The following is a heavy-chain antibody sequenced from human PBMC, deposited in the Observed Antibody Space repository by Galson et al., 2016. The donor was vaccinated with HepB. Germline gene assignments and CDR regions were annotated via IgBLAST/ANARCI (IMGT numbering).Heavy chain of an antibody. CDR3: ARYSQAMNFDY. CDR2: IYYSGST. D-gene: IGHD2-15*01. J-gene: IGHJ4*02. Sequence: SETLSLTCTVSGGPFSSSSFYWGWIRQPPGKGLEWIGSIYYSGSTYYNPSLKSRVTISVHTSKNQFSLKLSSVTAADTAMYYCARYSQAMNFDYWGQGTLVTVSS. CDR1: GGPFSSSSFY. V-gene: IGHV4-39*01.